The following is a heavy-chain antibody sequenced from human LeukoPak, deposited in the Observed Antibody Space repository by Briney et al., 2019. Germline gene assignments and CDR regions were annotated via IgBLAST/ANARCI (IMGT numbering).Heavy chain of an antibody. V-gene: IGHV1-69*13. CDR2: IIPIFGTA. CDR3: ARDPPTTYYDILTGYSPVPDWFDP. CDR1: GGTSSSYA. J-gene: IGHJ5*02. D-gene: IGHD3-9*01. Sequence: SVKVSCKASGGTSSSYAISWVRQAPGQGLEWMGGIIPIFGTANYAQKFQGRVTITADESTSTAYMELTSLRSEDTAVYYCARDPPTTYYDILTGYSPVPDWFDPWGQGTLVTVSS.